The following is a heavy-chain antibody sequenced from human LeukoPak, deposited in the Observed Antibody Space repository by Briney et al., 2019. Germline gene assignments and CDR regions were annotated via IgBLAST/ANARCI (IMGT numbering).Heavy chain of an antibody. CDR2: IKQDGSEK. Sequence: GGSLRLSCAASGFTFSSYWMSWVRQALGKGLEWVANIKQDGSEKYYVDSVKGRFTISRDNAKSSLYLQMNSLRAEDTAVYYCARDRAPYGDYSPDAFDIWGQGTMVTVSS. V-gene: IGHV3-7*01. D-gene: IGHD4-17*01. J-gene: IGHJ3*02. CDR3: ARDRAPYGDYSPDAFDI. CDR1: GFTFSSYW.